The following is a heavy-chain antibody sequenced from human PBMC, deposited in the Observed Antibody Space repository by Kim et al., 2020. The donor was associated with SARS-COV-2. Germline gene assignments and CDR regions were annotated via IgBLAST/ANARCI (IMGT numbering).Heavy chain of an antibody. V-gene: IGHV3-7*03. CDR2: IKQDGSEK. CDR3: ARAPRRQKLVYYFDY. CDR1: GFTFSSYW. D-gene: IGHD6-13*01. J-gene: IGHJ4*02. Sequence: GGSLRLSCAASGFTFSSYWMSWVRQAPGKGLEWVANIKQDGSEKYYVDSVKGRFTISRDNAKNSLYLQMNSLRAEDTAVYYCARAPRRQKLVYYFDYWGQGTLVTVSS.